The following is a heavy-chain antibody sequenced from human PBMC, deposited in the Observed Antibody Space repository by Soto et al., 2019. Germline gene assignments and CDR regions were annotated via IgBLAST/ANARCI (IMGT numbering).Heavy chain of an antibody. Sequence: GGSLRLSCAASGFTFSSSWMHWVRQAPGKGLVWVSRINTDGSATNYADSVKGRFTASRDNAKNTLYLQMTSLSAEDTVVYYCARDVQLQSFDYWGQGALVTVSS. CDR1: GFTFSSSW. CDR3: ARDVQLQSFDY. D-gene: IGHD5-18*01. V-gene: IGHV3-74*01. CDR2: INTDGSAT. J-gene: IGHJ4*02.